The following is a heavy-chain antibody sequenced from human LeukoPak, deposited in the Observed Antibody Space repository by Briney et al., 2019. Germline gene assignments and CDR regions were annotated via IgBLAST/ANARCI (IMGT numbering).Heavy chain of an antibody. V-gene: IGHV3-53*01. CDR1: VFTLSINY. CDR2: IYSVGRT. Sequence: GGCLSLSRAASVFTLSINYMRGVRQAPGRGGEGVSVIYSVGRTYYADSVKGRFTISRDNSKNTLYLQMNSLRAEDTAVYYCARDFSYYGMDVWGQGTTVTVSS. J-gene: IGHJ6*02. CDR3: ARDFSYYGMDV.